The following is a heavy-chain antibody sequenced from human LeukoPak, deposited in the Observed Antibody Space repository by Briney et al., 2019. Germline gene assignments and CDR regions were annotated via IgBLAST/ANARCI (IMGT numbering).Heavy chain of an antibody. D-gene: IGHD1-26*01. CDR1: GGSISSGGYS. CDR2: IYHSGST. V-gene: IGHV4-30-2*01. CDR3: ARATYSGSYGYWFDP. Sequence: SETLSLTCAVSGGSISSGGYSWSWIRQPPGKGLEWIGYIYHSGSTYYNPSLKSRVTISVDTSKNQFSLKLSSVTAADTAVYYCARATYSGSYGYWFDPWGQGTLVTVSS. J-gene: IGHJ5*02.